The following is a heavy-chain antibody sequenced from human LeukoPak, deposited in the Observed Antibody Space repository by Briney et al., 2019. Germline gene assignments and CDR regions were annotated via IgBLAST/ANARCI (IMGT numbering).Heavy chain of an antibody. V-gene: IGHV3-23*01. CDR2: ISGSGGST. CDR1: GFTISSYA. D-gene: IGHD3-10*01. Sequence: GGSLRLFCAASGFTISSYAMSWVRQAPGKGLEWVSAISGSGGSTYYADSVKGRFTISRDNSKNTLYLQMNSLRAEDTAVYYCAKGIGVRGVISDFDYWGQGTLVTASS. J-gene: IGHJ4*02. CDR3: AKGIGVRGVISDFDY.